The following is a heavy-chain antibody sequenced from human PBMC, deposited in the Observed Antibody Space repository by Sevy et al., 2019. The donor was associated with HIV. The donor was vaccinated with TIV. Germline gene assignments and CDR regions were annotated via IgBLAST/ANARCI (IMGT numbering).Heavy chain of an antibody. CDR1: GFSISSDYY. V-gene: IGHV4-38-2*02. D-gene: IGHD3-10*01. CDR3: AKDYYGSGSYYEFDY. Sequence: SETLSLTCTVSGFSISSDYYWGWIRQPPGKGLEWIGSFYHGGNTYYNPSLKSRVTISVDTSKNQFSLNLRSVTAADTAMYYCAKDYYGSGSYYEFDYWGQGALVTVSS. CDR2: FYHGGNT. J-gene: IGHJ4*02.